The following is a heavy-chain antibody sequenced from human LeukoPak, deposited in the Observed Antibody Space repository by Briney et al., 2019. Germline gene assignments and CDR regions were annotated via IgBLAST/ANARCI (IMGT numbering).Heavy chain of an antibody. CDR2: ISSSGSTI. Sequence: GSLRLSCAASGFTFSDYYMSWIRQAPGKGLEWVSYISSSGSTIYYADSVKGRFTISRDNAKNSLYLQMNSLRAEDTAVYYCARAPYCSGGSCYFSWFDSWGQGTLVTVSS. D-gene: IGHD2-15*01. CDR3: ARAPYCSGGSCYFSWFDS. J-gene: IGHJ5*01. CDR1: GFTFSDYY. V-gene: IGHV3-11*04.